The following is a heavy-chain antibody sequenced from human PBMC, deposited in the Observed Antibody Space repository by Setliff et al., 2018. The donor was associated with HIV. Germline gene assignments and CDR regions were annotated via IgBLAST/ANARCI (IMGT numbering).Heavy chain of an antibody. Sequence: SQTLSLTCSVSGGPITSNTYFWDWIRQAPGKGLEWIGSIYHSGNTYYNPSLKSRVSISVDTSKRQFSLKLTSVTAGDSALYYCARRRGQKATGWYYFDFWGQGALVTVSS. D-gene: IGHD6-19*01. CDR2: IYHSGNT. CDR1: GGPITSNTYF. CDR3: ARRRGQKATGWYYFDF. J-gene: IGHJ4*02. V-gene: IGHV4-39*01.